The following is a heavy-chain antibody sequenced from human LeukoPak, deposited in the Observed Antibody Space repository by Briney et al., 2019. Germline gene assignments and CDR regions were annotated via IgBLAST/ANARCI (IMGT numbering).Heavy chain of an antibody. CDR2: IYYSGST. D-gene: IGHD3-16*01. V-gene: IGHV4-39*07. J-gene: IGHJ5*02. CDR1: GGSISSSSYY. CDR3: ARFTPQGYGWGGYNRFDP. Sequence: SETLSLTCTVSGGSISSSSYYWGWIRQPPGKGLEWIGSIYYSGSTYHNPSLKSRVTISVDTSKNQFSLNLTSVTAADTAVYYCARFTPQGYGWGGYNRFDPWGQGTLVTVSS.